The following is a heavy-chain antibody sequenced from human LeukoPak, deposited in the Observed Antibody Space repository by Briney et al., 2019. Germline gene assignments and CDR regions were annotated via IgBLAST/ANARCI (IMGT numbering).Heavy chain of an antibody. V-gene: IGHV4-34*01. CDR2: INHSGST. J-gene: IGHJ4*02. CDR3: ARDPAYYDILTGYSPKGIDY. D-gene: IGHD3-9*01. CDR1: GGSFSGYY. Sequence: SETLSLTCAVYGGSFSGYYWSWIRQPPGKGLEWIGEINHSGSTNYNPSLKSRVTISVDTSKNQFSLKLSSVTAADTAVYYCARDPAYYDILTGYSPKGIDYWGQGTLVTVSS.